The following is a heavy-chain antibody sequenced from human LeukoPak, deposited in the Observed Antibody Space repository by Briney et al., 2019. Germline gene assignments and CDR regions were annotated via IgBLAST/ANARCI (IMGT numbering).Heavy chain of an antibody. CDR3: ARDVAPDYDFWSGYHDY. CDR2: LSGSGDTT. J-gene: IGHJ4*02. V-gene: IGHV3-23*01. D-gene: IGHD3-3*01. CDR1: GFTFSSFA. Sequence: PGGSLRLSCAASGFTFSSFAMTWVRQAPGKGLEWVSTLSGSGDTTFTADAVKGRFTISRDNSNNTLYLQMNSLRAEDTAVYYCARDVAPDYDFWSGYHDYWGQGTLVTVSS.